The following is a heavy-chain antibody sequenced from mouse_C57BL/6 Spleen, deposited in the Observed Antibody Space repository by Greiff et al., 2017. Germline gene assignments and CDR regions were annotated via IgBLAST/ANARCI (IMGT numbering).Heavy chain of an antibody. CDR2: INPSTGGT. V-gene: IGHV1-42*01. J-gene: IGHJ3*01. D-gene: IGHD6-5*01. CDR1: GYSFTGYY. Sequence: EVQLQPSGPELVKPGASVKISCKASGYSFTGYYMNWVKQSPEKSLEWIGEINPSTGGTTYNQKFKAKATLTVDKSSSTAYMQLKSLTSEDSAVYYCARGAYGGFAYWGQGTLVTVSA. CDR3: ARGAYGGFAY.